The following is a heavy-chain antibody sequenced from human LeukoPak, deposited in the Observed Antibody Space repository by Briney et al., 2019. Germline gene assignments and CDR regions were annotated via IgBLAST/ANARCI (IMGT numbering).Heavy chain of an antibody. CDR3: ARAPSEVGGYYPEYFRH. Sequence: GGSLRLSCEASGFTFSRYWMHWVRQAPGKGLVWVSRIKSDGKTNYADSVKGRFTISRDNAKNTVSLQMDSLRAEDTGVYYCARAPSEVGGYYPEYFRHWGQGTWSPSPQ. D-gene: IGHD3-22*01. CDR1: GFTFSRYW. J-gene: IGHJ1*01. CDR2: IKSDGKT. V-gene: IGHV3-74*01.